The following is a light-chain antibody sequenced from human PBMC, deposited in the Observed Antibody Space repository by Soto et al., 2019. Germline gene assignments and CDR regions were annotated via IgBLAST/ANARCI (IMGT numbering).Light chain of an antibody. CDR1: QSISSSY. CDR3: QQYGSSSWT. Sequence: EIVLTQSPGTLSLSPGKRATLSCRASQSISSSYLAWYQQRPGQAPRLLIYGASSRATGIPDRFSGSGSGTEFTLTISRLEPEEFAVYYCQQYGSSSWTFGQGNKVEIK. V-gene: IGKV3-20*01. J-gene: IGKJ1*01. CDR2: GAS.